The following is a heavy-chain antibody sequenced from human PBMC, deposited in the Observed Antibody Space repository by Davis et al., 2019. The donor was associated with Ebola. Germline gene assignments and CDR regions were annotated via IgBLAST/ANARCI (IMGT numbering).Heavy chain of an antibody. CDR3: ARQSPTYYYDSSGYYSHPSYFDY. CDR1: GGSISSSNW. D-gene: IGHD3-22*01. CDR2: INHSGST. V-gene: IGHV4-4*02. J-gene: IGHJ4*02. Sequence: SETLSLTCAVSGGSISSSNWWSWVRQPPGKGLEWIGEINHSGSTYYNPSLKSRVTISVDTSKNQFSLKLSSVTAADTAVYYWARQSPTYYYDSSGYYSHPSYFDYWGQGTLVTVSP.